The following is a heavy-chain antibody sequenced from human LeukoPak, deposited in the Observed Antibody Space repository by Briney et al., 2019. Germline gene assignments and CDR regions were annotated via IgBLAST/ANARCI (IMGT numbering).Heavy chain of an antibody. J-gene: IGHJ6*02. D-gene: IGHD5-18*01. CDR2: ISSSSSTI. Sequence: GGSLRLSCAASGFTFSSYSMNWVRQAPGKGLEWVSYISSSSSTIYYADSVKGRFTISRDNSKNSLYLQMNSLRTEDTALYYCAKEKTAMVSRGYGMDVWGQGTTVTVSS. V-gene: IGHV3-48*04. CDR3: AKEKTAMVSRGYGMDV. CDR1: GFTFSSYS.